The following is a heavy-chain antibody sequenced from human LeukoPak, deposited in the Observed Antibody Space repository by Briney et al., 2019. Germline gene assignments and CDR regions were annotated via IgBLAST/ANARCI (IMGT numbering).Heavy chain of an antibody. CDR1: GYTFTNYA. V-gene: IGHV1-3*01. D-gene: IGHD4-17*01. J-gene: IGHJ4*02. Sequence: ASVKVSFKASGYTFTNYAMHWVRQAPGQRREGMGWINAGNGNTKYSQKFQGRVTITADESTSTAYMELSSLRSEDTAVYYCARGKDDYGDYGFDYWGQGTLVTVSS. CDR2: INAGNGNT. CDR3: ARGKDDYGDYGFDY.